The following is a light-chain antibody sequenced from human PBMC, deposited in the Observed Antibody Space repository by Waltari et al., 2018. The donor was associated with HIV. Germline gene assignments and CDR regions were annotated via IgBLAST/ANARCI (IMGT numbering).Light chain of an antibody. CDR1: VSTLGANT. V-gene: IGLV1-44*01. CDR3: SAWDDSLRATV. CDR2: GHN. J-gene: IGLJ1*01. Sequence: QSVMSHPPSASGTPGQTVTTSCSGSVSTLGANTVNWYQQIPGTAPRLLIYGHNQRPPGVPDRFSGSRSGTSASLTIGGLQSEDEADYYCSAWDDSLRATVFGTGTRVTVL.